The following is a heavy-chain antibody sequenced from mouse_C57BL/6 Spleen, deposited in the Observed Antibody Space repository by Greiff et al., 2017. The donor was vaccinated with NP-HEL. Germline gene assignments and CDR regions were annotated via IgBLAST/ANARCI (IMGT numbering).Heavy chain of an antibody. J-gene: IGHJ2*01. CDR1: GYSITSGYY. V-gene: IGHV3-6*01. CDR2: ISYDGSN. CDR3: ARYGSSLDY. D-gene: IGHD1-1*01. Sequence: EVQVVESGPGLVKPSQSLSLTCSVTGYSITSGYYWNWIRQFPGNKLEWMGYISYDGSNNYNPSLKNRISITRDTSKNQFFLKLNSVTTEDTATYYCARYGSSLDYWGQGTTLTVSS.